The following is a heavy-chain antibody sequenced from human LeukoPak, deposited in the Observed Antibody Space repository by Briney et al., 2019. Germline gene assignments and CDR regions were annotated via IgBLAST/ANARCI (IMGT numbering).Heavy chain of an antibody. CDR2: ISYDGSNK. Sequence: GGSLRLSCAASGFTFSSYGMHWVRQAPGKGLEWVAVISYDGSNKYYADSVKGRFTISRDNSKNTLYLQMNSLRAEDTAVYYCAKGKVVTATAVIFQHWGQGTLVTVSS. V-gene: IGHV3-30*18. J-gene: IGHJ1*01. CDR1: GFTFSSYG. CDR3: AKGKVVTATAVIFQH. D-gene: IGHD2-21*02.